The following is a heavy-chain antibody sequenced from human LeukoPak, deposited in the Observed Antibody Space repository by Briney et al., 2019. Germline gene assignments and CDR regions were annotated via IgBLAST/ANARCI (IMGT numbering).Heavy chain of an antibody. CDR1: GFTFSSYA. D-gene: IGHD2-2*01. CDR3: AKADCSSTRCAYMDV. V-gene: IGHV3-23*01. CDR2: ISGSGGTT. J-gene: IGHJ6*03. Sequence: GGSLRLSCAASGFTFSSYAMSWVRQAPGKGLEWVSAISGSGGTTFYADSVKGRFTISRDNSKSTLYLQMNSLRAEDTAVYYCAKADCSSTRCAYMDVWGKGTTVTVPS.